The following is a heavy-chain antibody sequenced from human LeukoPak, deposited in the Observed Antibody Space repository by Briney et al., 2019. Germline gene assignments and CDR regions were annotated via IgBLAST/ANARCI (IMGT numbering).Heavy chain of an antibody. CDR1: GGTFSSYA. V-gene: IGHV1-69*05. J-gene: IGHJ3*02. CDR2: IIPIFGTA. D-gene: IGHD3-22*01. Sequence: SVKVSCKASGGTFSSYAIGWVRQAPGQGLEWMGGIIPIFGTANYAQKFQGRVTITTDESTSTAYMELSSLRSEDTAVYYCATSQSVVRDAFDIWGQGTMVTVSS. CDR3: ATSQSVVRDAFDI.